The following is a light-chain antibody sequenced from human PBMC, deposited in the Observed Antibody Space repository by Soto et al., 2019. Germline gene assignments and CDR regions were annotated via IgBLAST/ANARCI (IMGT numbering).Light chain of an antibody. J-gene: IGKJ4*01. V-gene: IGKV1-5*03. CDR3: LQHNSYPLT. Sequence: DIQMTQSPSTLSGSVGDRVTITCRASQTISSWLAWYQQKPGKAPKLLIYKASTLKSGVPSRFSGSGSGTEFTLTISSLQPEDFATYCCLQHNSYPLTFGGGTKGDIK. CDR1: QTISSW. CDR2: KAS.